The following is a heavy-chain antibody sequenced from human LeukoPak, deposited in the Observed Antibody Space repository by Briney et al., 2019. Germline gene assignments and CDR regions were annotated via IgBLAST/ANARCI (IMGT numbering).Heavy chain of an antibody. CDR3: ARDLYSSGWSYPHFDY. D-gene: IGHD6-19*01. J-gene: IGHJ4*02. CDR2: ITSSSSYL. Sequence: PGGSLRLSCAASGFTFSTYSMNWVRQAPGKGLEWVSSITSSSSYLYYADSVKGRFTISRDNAKSSLYLQMNSLRAEDTAVYYCARDLYSSGWSYPHFDYRGQGTLVTVSS. CDR1: GFTFSTYS. V-gene: IGHV3-21*01.